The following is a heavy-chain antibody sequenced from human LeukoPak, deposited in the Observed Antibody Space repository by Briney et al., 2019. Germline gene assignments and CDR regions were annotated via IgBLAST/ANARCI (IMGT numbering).Heavy chain of an antibody. CDR3: AKKSRAVAGTPYFDY. V-gene: IGHV3-23*01. Sequence: GGSLRLSCAASGFTFSSYDMTWVRQAPGKGLEWGSGISGSGGSTYYADSVKGRFTISRDNSKNTLFLQMNSLRAEDTALYYCAKKSRAVAGTPYFDYWGQGTLVTVSS. CDR2: ISGSGGST. CDR1: GFTFSSYD. J-gene: IGHJ4*02. D-gene: IGHD6-19*01.